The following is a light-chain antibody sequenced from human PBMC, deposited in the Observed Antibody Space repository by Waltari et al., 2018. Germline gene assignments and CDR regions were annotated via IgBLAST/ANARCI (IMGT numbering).Light chain of an antibody. CDR2: GVT. CDR3: TSYGGVNVLGVL. J-gene: IGLJ2*01. CDR1: NSDVGTYNY. Sequence: QSALTQPPSASGSPGQSVTIPCAGTNSDVGTYNYVSWYQHPPGKAPKLLIYGVTERLPGVPDRFSGSKSGTTASLTVSGLQADDEADYYCTSYGGVNVLGVLFGGGTKLTVL. V-gene: IGLV2-8*01.